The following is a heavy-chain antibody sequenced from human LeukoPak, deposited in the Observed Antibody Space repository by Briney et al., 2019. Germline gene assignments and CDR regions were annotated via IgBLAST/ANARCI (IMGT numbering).Heavy chain of an antibody. D-gene: IGHD3-16*02. J-gene: IGHJ4*02. CDR3: ARGRGSFGGVIVN. Sequence: SETLSLTCTVSGGSLSSSTYYWGWIRQPPGKGLEWIGSIYDSGTTYYNPSLESRVTISVDTSKNQLSLRLNSVTAADTAVYYCARGRGSFGGVIVNGGQGTLVTVSS. V-gene: IGHV4-39*02. CDR1: GGSLSSSTYY. CDR2: IYDSGTT.